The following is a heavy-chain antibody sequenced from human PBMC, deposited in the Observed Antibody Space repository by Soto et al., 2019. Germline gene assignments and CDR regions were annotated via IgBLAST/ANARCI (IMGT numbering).Heavy chain of an antibody. CDR2: ISYEGSHT. J-gene: IGHJ4*02. D-gene: IGHD2-15*01. Sequence: QVQLVESGGGAVQPGRSLRLSCAASGFIFSSYGMHWVRQAPGKGLEWVAVISYEGSHTYYADSVKGRFTITRDNSKNTLYLQMNSLRPEDTAVYYCAKEVHCGGGSCSWSEGFDYWGQGTLLTVSS. CDR3: AKEVHCGGGSCSWSEGFDY. CDR1: GFIFSSYG. V-gene: IGHV3-30*18.